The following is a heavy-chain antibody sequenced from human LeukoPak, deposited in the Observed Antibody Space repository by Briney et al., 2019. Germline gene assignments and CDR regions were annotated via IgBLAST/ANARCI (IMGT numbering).Heavy chain of an antibody. V-gene: IGHV3-30*18. CDR3: AKVYDFWTPGMDV. CDR1: GFTFSSYG. CDR2: ISYDGSNK. Sequence: GGSLRLSCAASGFTFSSYGMHWVRQAPGKGLEWVAVISYDGSNKYYADSVKGRFTISRDNSKNTLYLQMNSLRAEDTAVYYCAKVYDFWTPGMDVWGKGTTVTVSS. J-gene: IGHJ6*04. D-gene: IGHD3-3*01.